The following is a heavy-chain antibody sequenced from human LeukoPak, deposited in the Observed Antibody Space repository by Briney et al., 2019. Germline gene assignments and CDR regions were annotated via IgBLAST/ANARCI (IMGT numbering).Heavy chain of an antibody. CDR3: ASQFYGGTHLPLAY. J-gene: IGHJ4*02. Sequence: GGSLRLSCAASGFTVSSYYMYWVRQAPGRGLEWVSFIYSGGSTYYADSVKGRFTISRDNSKNTFFLQMNSLRAEDTAVYYCASQFYGGTHLPLAYWGQGTLVTVSS. CDR1: GFTVSSYY. V-gene: IGHV3-66*04. D-gene: IGHD4-23*01. CDR2: IYSGGST.